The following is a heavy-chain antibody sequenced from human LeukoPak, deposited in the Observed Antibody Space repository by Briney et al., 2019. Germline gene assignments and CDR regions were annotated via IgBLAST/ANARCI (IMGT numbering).Heavy chain of an antibody. Sequence: GGSLRLSCTASGFTFSSYTMSWVRQAPGKGLKWVSTITTGGPNTYYADSVKGRFTVSRDDSKNALYLQMNSLRAEDTAVYYCAKDGGLWVSAHWGDYWGRGTLVTVSS. CDR2: ITTGGPNT. V-gene: IGHV3-23*01. CDR1: GFTFSSYT. D-gene: IGHD7-27*01. J-gene: IGHJ4*02. CDR3: AKDGGLWVSAHWGDY.